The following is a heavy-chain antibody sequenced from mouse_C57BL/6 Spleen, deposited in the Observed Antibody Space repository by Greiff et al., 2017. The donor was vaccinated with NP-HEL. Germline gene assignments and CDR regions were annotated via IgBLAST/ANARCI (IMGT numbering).Heavy chain of an antibody. CDR2: ISYSGST. CDR1: GYSITSGYD. Sequence: VQLQQSGPGMVKPSQSLSLTCTVTGYSITSGYDWHWIRHFPGNKLEWMGYISYSGSTNYNPSLKSRISITHDTSKNHFFLKLNSVTTEDTATYYCAREGPYYFDYWGQGTTLTVSS. J-gene: IGHJ2*01. V-gene: IGHV3-1*01. CDR3: AREGPYYFDY.